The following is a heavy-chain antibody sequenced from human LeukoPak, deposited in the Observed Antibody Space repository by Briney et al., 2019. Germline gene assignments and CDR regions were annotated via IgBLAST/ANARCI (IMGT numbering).Heavy chain of an antibody. Sequence: PGGSLRLSCAASGFTFSTYEMSWVRQAPGKGLEWVSYISSSGNNIYYADSVKGRLTISRDNAKNSLYLQMNSLRDEDAAVYYCARGAPLVVVTTAAFDIWGQGTMVTVSS. D-gene: IGHD2-15*01. CDR2: ISSSGNNI. V-gene: IGHV3-48*03. CDR1: GFTFSTYE. CDR3: ARGAPLVVVTTAAFDI. J-gene: IGHJ3*02.